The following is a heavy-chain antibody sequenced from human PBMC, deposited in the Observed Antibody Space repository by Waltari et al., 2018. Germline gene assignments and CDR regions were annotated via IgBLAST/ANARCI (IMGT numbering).Heavy chain of an antibody. J-gene: IGHJ4*02. CDR1: GDPLSGTDFY. CDR3: ARPRTGFGDYAE. V-gene: IGHV4-39*01. CDR2: IFRNGAA. Sequence: QVQLQESGPGLVKPSETLSLTCTVSGDPLSGTDFYWAWIRQPPGKGLEWIGSIFRNGAAHYNPSLRSRATISVDTSENQFSLNLGSVTAADTAVYYCARPRTGFGDYAEWGQGTLVTVS. D-gene: IGHD4-17*01.